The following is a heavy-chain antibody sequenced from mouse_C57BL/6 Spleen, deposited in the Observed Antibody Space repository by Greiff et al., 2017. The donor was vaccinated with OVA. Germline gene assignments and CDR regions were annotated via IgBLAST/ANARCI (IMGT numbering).Heavy chain of an antibody. J-gene: IGHJ4*01. CDR1: GFTFSSYG. CDR2: ISSGGSYT. Sequence: EVMLVESGGDLVKPGGSLKLSCAASGFTFSSYGMSWVRQTPDKRLEWVATISSGGSYTYYPDSVKGRFTISRDNAKNTLYLQMSSLKSEDTAIYYCARHPSMDYWGQGTSVTVSS. V-gene: IGHV5-6*01. CDR3: ARHPSMDY.